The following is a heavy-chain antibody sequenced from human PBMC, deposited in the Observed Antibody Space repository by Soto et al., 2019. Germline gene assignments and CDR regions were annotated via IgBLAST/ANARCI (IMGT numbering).Heavy chain of an antibody. J-gene: IGHJ1*01. CDR2: ISGSGGST. V-gene: IGHV3-23*01. Sequence: SLRLSCAASGFTFSSYAMSWVRQAPGKGLEWVSAISGSGGSTYYADSVKGRFTISRDNSKNTLYLQMNSLRAEDTAVYYCAKEVPEYYYDSSGYFPPKYFQHWGQGTLVTVSS. CDR1: GFTFSSYA. D-gene: IGHD3-22*01. CDR3: AKEVPEYYYDSSGYFPPKYFQH.